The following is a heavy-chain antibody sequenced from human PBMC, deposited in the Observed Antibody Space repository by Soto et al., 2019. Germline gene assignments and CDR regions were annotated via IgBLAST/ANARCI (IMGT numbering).Heavy chain of an antibody. CDR1: GFTFSSYE. D-gene: IGHD1-7*01. CDR2: ISSSGSTV. V-gene: IGHV3-48*03. CDR3: ARDGTYYGMDV. Sequence: GSLRLSCAASGFTFSSYEMNWVRQAPGKGLEWVSYISSSGSTVYYADSVKGRFTISRDNAKNSLYLQMNSLRAEDTAVYYCARDGTYYGMDVWGQGTTVTVSS. J-gene: IGHJ6*02.